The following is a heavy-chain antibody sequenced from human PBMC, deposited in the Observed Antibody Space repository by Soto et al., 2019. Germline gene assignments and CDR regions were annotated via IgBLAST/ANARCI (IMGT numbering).Heavy chain of an antibody. D-gene: IGHD3-22*01. CDR1: GFTFSSYA. Sequence: PGGSLRLSCAASGFTFSSYAMSWVRQATGEGLEWVSAISGSVGSTYYADSVKGRVTLSRDTSKNTLYLQMNSLRAEDTAVYYCAKDNYYYDSSGSFGMDVWGQGTTVTVSS. CDR3: AKDNYYYDSSGSFGMDV. CDR2: ISGSVGST. V-gene: IGHV3-23*01. J-gene: IGHJ6*02.